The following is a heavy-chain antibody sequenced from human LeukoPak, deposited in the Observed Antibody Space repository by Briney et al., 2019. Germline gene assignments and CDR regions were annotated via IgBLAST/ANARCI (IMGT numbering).Heavy chain of an antibody. J-gene: IGHJ6*03. CDR2: IKQDGSEK. Sequence: PGGSLRLSCAASGFTFSRYWMSWGRHAPGKGLEWVANIKQDGSEKCYEDSVKGLFTISRDNAKNSLYLQMNSLRAEDTGVYYCAREQGYSSSWYTGYYYYYMDVWGKGTTVTVSS. CDR1: GFTFSRYW. D-gene: IGHD6-13*01. CDR3: AREQGYSSSWYTGYYYYYMDV. V-gene: IGHV3-7*01.